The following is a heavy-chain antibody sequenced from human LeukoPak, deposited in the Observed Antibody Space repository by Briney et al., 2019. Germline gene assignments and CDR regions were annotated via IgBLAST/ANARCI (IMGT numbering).Heavy chain of an antibody. D-gene: IGHD3-10*01. CDR2: INHSGST. V-gene: IGHV4-34*01. J-gene: IGHJ6*04. CDR3: ARSGTMVRGVIIMRKDYYYYYGMDV. CDR1: GGSFSGYY. Sequence: PSETLSLTCAVYGGSFSGYYWSWIRQPPGKGLEWIGEINHSGSTNYNPSLKSRVTISVDTSKNQFSLKLSSVTAADTAVYYCARSGTMVRGVIIMRKDYYYYYGMDVWGKGTTVTVSS.